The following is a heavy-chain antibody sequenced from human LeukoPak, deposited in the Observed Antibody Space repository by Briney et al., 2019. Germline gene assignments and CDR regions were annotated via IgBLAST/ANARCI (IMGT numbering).Heavy chain of an antibody. CDR2: IIPIFGTA. V-gene: IGHV1-69*01. CDR3: ASLGVYGSGSYYKKYYFDY. J-gene: IGHJ4*02. D-gene: IGHD3-10*01. Sequence: SVKVSCKASGGTFSSYAISWVRQAPGQGLEWMGGIIPIFGTANYAQKFQGRVTVTADESTSTAYMELSSLRSEDTAVYYCASLGVYGSGSYYKKYYFDYWGQGTLVTVSS. CDR1: GGTFSSYA.